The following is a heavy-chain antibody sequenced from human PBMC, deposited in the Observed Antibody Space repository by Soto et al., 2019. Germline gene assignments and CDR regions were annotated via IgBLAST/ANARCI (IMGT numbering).Heavy chain of an antibody. Sequence: GSLRLSCAASGFTVSSNYMSWVRQAPGKGLEWVSVIYSGGNTYYADSVKGRFTISRDNSKNTLYLQMNSLRAEDTAIYYCARDHSSGWSNFDYWGQGTLVTVSS. CDR3: ARDHSSGWSNFDY. CDR2: IYSGGNT. J-gene: IGHJ4*02. CDR1: GFTVSSNY. V-gene: IGHV3-66*01. D-gene: IGHD6-19*01.